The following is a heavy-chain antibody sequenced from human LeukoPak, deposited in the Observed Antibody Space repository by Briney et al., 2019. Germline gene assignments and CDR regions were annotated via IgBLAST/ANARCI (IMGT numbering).Heavy chain of an antibody. Sequence: GGSLRLSCAASGFTFSSSAMSWVRQAPGKGLEWVSSITDSGDGTYYADSVKGRFTISRDNSKNTLYLQMNNLRADDTAVYYCVKKGQADDYGNPDWGQGALVTVSP. J-gene: IGHJ4*02. CDR3: VKKGQADDYGNPD. CDR2: ITDSGDGT. V-gene: IGHV3-23*01. D-gene: IGHD4/OR15-4a*01. CDR1: GFTFSSSA.